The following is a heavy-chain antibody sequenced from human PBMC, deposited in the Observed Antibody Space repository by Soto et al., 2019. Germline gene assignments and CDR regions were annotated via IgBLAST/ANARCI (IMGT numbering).Heavy chain of an antibody. J-gene: IGHJ3*01. CDR3: ARDRGSSGMFELDV. V-gene: IGHV3-48*02. Sequence: GGSLRLSCVASQFPFDVYSMHWVRQAPGKGLEWVSYIRHTTSATFYADAVKGRFTISRDNRKNSLFLQTNSLRDDDTGVYFCARDRGSSGMFELDVWGPGTLVTVSS. CDR2: IRHTTSAT. CDR1: QFPFDVYS. D-gene: IGHD6-19*01.